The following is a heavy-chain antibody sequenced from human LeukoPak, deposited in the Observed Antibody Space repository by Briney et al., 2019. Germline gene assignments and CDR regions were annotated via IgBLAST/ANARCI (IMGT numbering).Heavy chain of an antibody. J-gene: IGHJ4*02. CDR1: GFTFSHYG. Sequence: GGSLRLACAASGFTFSHYGMHWVRQAPGKGLEWVAVISNDGNNKFYADSVKGRFTISRDNSKNTLFLQMNSLGAEDTADCAKDGYCSTTRCYPNHFDSWGQGTLVTVSS. D-gene: IGHD2-2*03. V-gene: IGHV3-30*18. CDR3: DGYCSTTRCYPNHFDS. CDR2: ISNDGNNK.